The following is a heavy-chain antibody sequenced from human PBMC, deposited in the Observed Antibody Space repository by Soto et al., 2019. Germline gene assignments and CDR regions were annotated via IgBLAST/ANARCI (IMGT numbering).Heavy chain of an antibody. V-gene: IGHV3-13*04. D-gene: IGHD5-12*01. Sequence: QSPGKGLEWVSGIGTAADTYYPDSVKGRFTISRENAKNSLYLQMKSLRAGDTAVYYCARGWLRRGYLDYWGQGTLVTVSS. CDR2: IGTAADT. J-gene: IGHJ4*02. CDR3: ARGWLRRGYLDY.